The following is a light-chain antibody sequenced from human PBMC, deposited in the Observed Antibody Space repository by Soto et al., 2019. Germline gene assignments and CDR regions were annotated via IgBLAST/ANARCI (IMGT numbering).Light chain of an antibody. CDR1: HGISNY. CDR2: AAS. V-gene: IGKV1-16*02. Sequence: DIQMTQSPSSLSASVGDRVTITCRASHGISNYLAWFQQKPGKAPKSLIYAASSLQSGVPSKFRSSGSWKNFNITIRNLKTTKFVTYYCQPYYRYPSPFGQGTKLEIK. J-gene: IGKJ2*01. CDR3: QPYYRYPSP.